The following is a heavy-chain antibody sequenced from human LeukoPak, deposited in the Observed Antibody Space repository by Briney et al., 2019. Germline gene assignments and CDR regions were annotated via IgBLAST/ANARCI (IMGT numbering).Heavy chain of an antibody. J-gene: IGHJ4*02. D-gene: IGHD3-10*01. Sequence: GGSLRLSCAASGFTFSSYGMDWVRQAPGKGLEWLANIREDESEINYVDSVKGRFTISRDNSKNTLYLQMNSLRAEDAAVYYCAKDHRTMVRGVILDYFDYWGQGTLVTVSS. CDR1: GFTFSSYG. CDR2: IREDESEI. V-gene: IGHV3-7*01. CDR3: AKDHRTMVRGVILDYFDY.